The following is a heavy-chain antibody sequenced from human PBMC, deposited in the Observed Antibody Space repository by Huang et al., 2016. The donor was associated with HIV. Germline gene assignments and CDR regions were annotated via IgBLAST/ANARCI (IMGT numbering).Heavy chain of an antibody. Sequence: QVQLVQSGSELRKPGASVKVSCKASGYTFTTYSLSWVRQAPGQGLEWMVWSNTKTGKPTYAQGFTGRFVFSLDTTVNTAYLQISSLKTDDTAKYFCARYRLTGTFLDSWGQGTQVTVSS. V-gene: IGHV7-4-1*02. CDR2: SNTKTGKP. CDR3: ARYRLTGTFLDS. D-gene: IGHD3-9*01. J-gene: IGHJ4*02. CDR1: GYTFTTYS.